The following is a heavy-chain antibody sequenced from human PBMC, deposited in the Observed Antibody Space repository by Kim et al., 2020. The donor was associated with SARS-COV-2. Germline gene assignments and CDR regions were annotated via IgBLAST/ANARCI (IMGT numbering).Heavy chain of an antibody. V-gene: IGHV3-30*01. CDR3: ARGGSSKNPAGWVFDY. Sequence: SVNGRFTISRDNSKNTLYLQMNSLRAEDTAVYYCARGGSSKNPAGWVFDYWGQGTLVTVSS. D-gene: IGHD6-13*01. J-gene: IGHJ4*02.